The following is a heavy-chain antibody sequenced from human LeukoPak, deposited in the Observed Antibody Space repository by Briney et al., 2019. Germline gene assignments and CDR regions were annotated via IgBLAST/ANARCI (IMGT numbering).Heavy chain of an antibody. CDR2: IAYDGSRA. CDR1: GFTFGGYG. CDR3: TRYNNDHFDY. J-gene: IGHJ4*02. V-gene: IGHV3-33*01. D-gene: IGHD1-14*01. Sequence: PGGSLRLSCAGSGFTFGGYGMHWFRQTPGKGLEWVAVIAYDGSRAFSADSVKGRLTISRDNSKNKMSVQMDDLRAEDTAVYYCTRYNNDHFDYWGQGTLVTVSS.